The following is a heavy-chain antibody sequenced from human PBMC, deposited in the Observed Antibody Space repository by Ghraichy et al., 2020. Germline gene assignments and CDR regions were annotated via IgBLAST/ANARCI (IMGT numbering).Heavy chain of an antibody. V-gene: IGHV5-51*01. Sequence: GESLNISCKGSGYNFTNYWIAWVRQMPGKGLEWMGMIYPSDSDTRYSPSCQGQVSLSADKSISTAYLQWGSLRASDTAMYYCARHLETLVSGIYALDVWGQGTTVAVSS. D-gene: IGHD3-10*01. CDR2: IYPSDSDT. J-gene: IGHJ6*02. CDR1: GYNFTNYW. CDR3: ARHLETLVSGIYALDV.